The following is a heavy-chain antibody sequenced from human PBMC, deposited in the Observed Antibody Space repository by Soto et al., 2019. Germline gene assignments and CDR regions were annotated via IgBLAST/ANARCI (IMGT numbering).Heavy chain of an antibody. CDR3: ARDAEPSSGYSSFLFDY. J-gene: IGHJ4*02. CDR2: IWYDGSSK. CDR1: GFTFSSYG. D-gene: IGHD3-22*01. Sequence: QVQLVESGGGVVQPGRSLRLSCAASGFTFSSYGMHWVRQAPGKGLEWVAVIWYDGSSKYYADSVKGRFTISRDNSKNTLYLQMNSLRAEDTAVYYCARDAEPSSGYSSFLFDYWGQGTLVTVSS. V-gene: IGHV3-33*01.